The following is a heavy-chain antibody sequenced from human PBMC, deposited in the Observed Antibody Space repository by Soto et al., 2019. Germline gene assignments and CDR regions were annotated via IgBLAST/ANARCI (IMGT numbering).Heavy chain of an antibody. CDR2: INHSGST. CDR1: GGSFSGYY. Sequence: SETLSLTCAVYGGSFSGYYWSWIRQPPGKGLEWIGEINHSGSTNYNPSLKSRVTISVDTSKNQYSLKLSSVTAADTAVYYCARGLGYGRRIPGTTCWFDPWGQGTLVTVSS. D-gene: IGHD1-7*01. J-gene: IGHJ5*02. CDR3: ARGLGYGRRIPGTTCWFDP. V-gene: IGHV4-34*01.